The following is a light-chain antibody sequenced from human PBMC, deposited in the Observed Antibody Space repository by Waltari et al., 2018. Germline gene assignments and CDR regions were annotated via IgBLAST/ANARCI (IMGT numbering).Light chain of an antibody. V-gene: IGKV4-1*01. CDR3: HQYANSPWT. CDR1: QSVLYSTNNKNY. CDR2: WAS. Sequence: DIVMTQSPDSLAVSLGERATINCKSSQSVLYSTNNKNYLAWYQQKPGKPPQLLIYWASTRESGVPDRFSGSGSGTDFTLTISSLQAEDVAVYYCHQYANSPWTFGQGTKVEVK. J-gene: IGKJ1*01.